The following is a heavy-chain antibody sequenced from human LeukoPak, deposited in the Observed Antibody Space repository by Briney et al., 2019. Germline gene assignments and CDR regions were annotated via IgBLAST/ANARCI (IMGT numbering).Heavy chain of an antibody. Sequence: SETLSLTCTVSGGSISNYYWSWIRQPPGKGLEWIGYIYYSGSTNYNPSLKSRVTISVDTSKNQFSLKLSSVTAADTAVYYCARSEPLDYYYGMDVWGQGTTVTVSS. CDR3: ARSEPLDYYYGMDV. J-gene: IGHJ6*02. D-gene: IGHD1-14*01. CDR1: GGSISNYY. V-gene: IGHV4-59*01. CDR2: IYYSGST.